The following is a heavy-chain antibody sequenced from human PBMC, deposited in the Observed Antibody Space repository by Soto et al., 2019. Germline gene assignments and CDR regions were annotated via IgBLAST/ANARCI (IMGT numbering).Heavy chain of an antibody. CDR2: IYHSGST. CDR3: ARVSGSYYYGMDV. J-gene: IGHJ6*02. D-gene: IGHD3-10*01. V-gene: IGHV4-4*02. Sequence: QVQLQESGPGLVKPSGTLSLTCAVSGGSISSSYWWSWVRQPPGKGLEWIGEIYHSGSTNYNPSLKRRVTISVDKSKNQFSLKLSSVTAAATAVYSCARVSGSYYYGMDVWGQGTTVTVSS. CDR1: GGSISSSYW.